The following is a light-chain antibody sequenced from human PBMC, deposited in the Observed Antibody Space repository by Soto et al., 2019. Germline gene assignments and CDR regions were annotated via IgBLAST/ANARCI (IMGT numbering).Light chain of an antibody. CDR1: SSDVGGYNS. Sequence: QSVLTQPASVSGSPGQSITISCTETSSDVGGYNSVSWYQQHPGKAPKLMIFEVSNRPSGVSNRFSGSKSGNTASLTISGLHTEDEADYYCLSYTASSTFVFGTGTKVTVL. CDR2: EVS. CDR3: LSYTASSTFV. V-gene: IGLV2-14*01. J-gene: IGLJ1*01.